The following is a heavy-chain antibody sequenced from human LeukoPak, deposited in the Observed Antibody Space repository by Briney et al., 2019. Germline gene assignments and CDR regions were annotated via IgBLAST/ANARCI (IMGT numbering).Heavy chain of an antibody. V-gene: IGHV4-34*01. D-gene: IGHD3-10*01. Sequence: SETLSLTCAVYGGSFSDYYWSWIRQPPGKGLEWIGEINHSGATNYNPSLETRVTISLDTSKNQFSVNLTSVTAADTAFYYCARGYNLHYYGSGSFLEYWGHGTLVTVSS. J-gene: IGHJ4*01. CDR2: INHSGAT. CDR3: ARGYNLHYYGSGSFLEY. CDR1: GGSFSDYY.